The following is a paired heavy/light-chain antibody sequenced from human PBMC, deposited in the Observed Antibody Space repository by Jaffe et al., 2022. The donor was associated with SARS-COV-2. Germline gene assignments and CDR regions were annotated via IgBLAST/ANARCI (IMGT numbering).Heavy chain of an antibody. J-gene: IGHJ4*02. CDR2: IYGRGNA. CDR1: GDSINRGGYH. D-gene: IGHD3-10*01. Sequence: QVQLQESGPGLVKPSQTLSLTCTVSGDSINRGGYHWNWIRQHPGKGLEWIGYIYGRGNANYNPSLESRVTISVDTSKNEFSLKVSSVTAADTAVYYCARDNDASGIGSFDYWGQGTLVTVSS. CDR3: ARDNDASGIGSFDY. V-gene: IGHV4-31*03.
Light chain of an antibody. J-gene: IGKJ2*01. CDR3: QQYYSRPFT. CDR2: WAS. Sequence: DIVMTQSPDSLAVSLGERATINCKSSQSVLYSSNNKNYLTWYQQKPGQPPKLLFYWASSRESGVPDRFSGSGSGTDFTLTITSLQAEDVAVYYCQQYYSRPFTFGQGTKLEIK. V-gene: IGKV4-1*01. CDR1: QSVLYSSNNKNY.